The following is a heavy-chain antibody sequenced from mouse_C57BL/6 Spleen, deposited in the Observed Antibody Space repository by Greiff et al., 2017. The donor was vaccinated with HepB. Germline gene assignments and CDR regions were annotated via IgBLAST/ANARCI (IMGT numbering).Heavy chain of an antibody. V-gene: IGHV1-50*01. CDR3: ARSDYFSHYYAMDY. Sequence: QVQLQQPGAELVKPGASVKLSCKASGYTFTSYWMQWVNQRPGQGLEWIGEIDHSDSYTNYQQKFKGKATLTVDTASSKSYMQLSSLTSEDSAVYYCARSDYFSHYYAMDYWGQGTSVTVSS. CDR2: IDHSDSYT. J-gene: IGHJ4*01. CDR1: GYTFTSYW. D-gene: IGHD2-4*01.